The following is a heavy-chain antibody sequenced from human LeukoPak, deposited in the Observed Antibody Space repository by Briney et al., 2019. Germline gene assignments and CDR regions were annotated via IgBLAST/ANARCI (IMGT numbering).Heavy chain of an antibody. V-gene: IGHV3-30*18. Sequence: PGRCLRLACAASGFTFSSYGMDWVRQAPGKGLEWVAAISYDGSNKNYADSVKGRFTISRDNSKNTLYLQMNSLRAEDTAVYYCAKGSDDSSGYPNVFDYWGQGTLVTVSS. CDR2: ISYDGSNK. CDR1: GFTFSSYG. CDR3: AKGSDDSSGYPNVFDY. D-gene: IGHD3-22*01. J-gene: IGHJ4*02.